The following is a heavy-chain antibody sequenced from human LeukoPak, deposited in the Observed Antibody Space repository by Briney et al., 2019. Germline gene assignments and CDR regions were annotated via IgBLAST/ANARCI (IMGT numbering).Heavy chain of an antibody. J-gene: IGHJ6*02. CDR1: GFTLSNYW. Sequence: GGSLRLSCAASGFTLSNYWMHWVRQAPGKGLVWVSRINGDGSSSYYADTVKGRFTISRDNAENTLYLQMNSLRAEDTAVYYCARQASYGMDVWGQGTTVTVSS. CDR3: ARQASYGMDV. V-gene: IGHV3-74*01. CDR2: INGDGSSS.